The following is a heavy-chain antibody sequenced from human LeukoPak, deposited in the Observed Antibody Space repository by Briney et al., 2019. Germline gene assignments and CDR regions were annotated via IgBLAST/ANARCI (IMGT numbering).Heavy chain of an antibody. D-gene: IGHD3-22*01. Sequence: RASVKVSCKASGYTFTSYGISWVRQAPGQGLEWMGWISAYNGNTNYAQKLQGRVTMTTDTSTSTAYMELRSLRSDDTAVYYCARAPGDYYDSSGYWGAYWGQGTLVTVSS. CDR3: ARAPGDYYDSSGYWGAY. J-gene: IGHJ4*02. CDR1: GYTFTSYG. V-gene: IGHV1-18*01. CDR2: ISAYNGNT.